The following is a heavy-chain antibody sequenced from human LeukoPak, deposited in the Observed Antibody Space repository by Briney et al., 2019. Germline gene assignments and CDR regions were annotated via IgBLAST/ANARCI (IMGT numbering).Heavy chain of an antibody. Sequence: GGSLRLSCAASGFTFRRYGMTWVRQAPGKGLEWVSSISGSGGNTFYADSVRGRFTISRDNSKSTLSLQMNSLRAEDTAIYYCATYRQVLLPFESWGQGTLVTVSS. V-gene: IGHV3-23*01. J-gene: IGHJ4*02. CDR3: ATYRQVLLPFES. CDR2: ISGSGGNT. D-gene: IGHD2-8*02. CDR1: GFTFRRYG.